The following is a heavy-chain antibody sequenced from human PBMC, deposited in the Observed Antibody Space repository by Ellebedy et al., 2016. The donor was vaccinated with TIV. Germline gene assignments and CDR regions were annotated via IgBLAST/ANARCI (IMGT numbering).Heavy chain of an antibody. CDR2: INHSGST. CDR3: ARVRGVRGVMPD. Sequence: SETLSLTCAVYGGSFSGYYWSWIRQPPGKGLEWIGEINHSGSTNYNPSLKSRVTISVDTSKNQFSLKLSSVTAADTAVYYCARVRGVRGVMPDWGQGTLVTVSS. V-gene: IGHV4-34*01. D-gene: IGHD3-10*01. CDR1: GGSFSGYY. J-gene: IGHJ4*02.